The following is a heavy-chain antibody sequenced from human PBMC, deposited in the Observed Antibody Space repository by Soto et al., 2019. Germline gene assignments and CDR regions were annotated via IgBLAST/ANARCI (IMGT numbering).Heavy chain of an antibody. D-gene: IGHD2-2*01. CDR3: ARERGCYGLFDS. J-gene: IGHJ4*02. V-gene: IGHV4-30-2*01. CDR1: GGSISNAAYS. CDR2: IYPSGMP. Sequence: SETLSLTCTVSGGSISNAAYSWSWIRQPPGKGLEWIGYIYPSGMPFYNPSLRSRVTISIDRSNDQFSLNLRSVTAADTAVYYCARERGCYGLFDSWGLGTLVTVSS.